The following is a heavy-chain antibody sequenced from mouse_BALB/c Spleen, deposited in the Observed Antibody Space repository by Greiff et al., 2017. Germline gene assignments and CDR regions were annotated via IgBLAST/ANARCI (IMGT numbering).Heavy chain of an antibody. D-gene: IGHD2-14*01. J-gene: IGHJ2*01. Sequence: VQLKESGPGLVKPSQSLSLTCTVTGYSITSDYAWNWIRQFPGNKLEWMGYISYSGSTSYNPSLKSRISITRYSSKNQFFLQLNSVTTEDTATYYCARKGHRYTYYFDYWGQGTTLTVSS. CDR3: ARKGHRYTYYFDY. CDR2: ISYSGST. V-gene: IGHV3-2*02. CDR1: GYSITSDYA.